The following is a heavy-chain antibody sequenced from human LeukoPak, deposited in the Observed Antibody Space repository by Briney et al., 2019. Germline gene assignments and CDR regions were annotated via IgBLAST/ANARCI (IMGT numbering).Heavy chain of an antibody. D-gene: IGHD6-19*01. V-gene: IGHV4-31*03. J-gene: IGHJ5*02. CDR1: GGSISSGGYY. CDR3: ARGPSPKSRIAVAGNWFDP. Sequence: SQTLSLTCTDSGGSISSGGYYWSWIRQHPGKGLEWIGYIYYSGSTYYNPSLKSRVTISVDTSKNQFSLKLSSVTAADTAVYYCARGPSPKSRIAVAGNWFDPWGQGTLVTVSS. CDR2: IYYSGST.